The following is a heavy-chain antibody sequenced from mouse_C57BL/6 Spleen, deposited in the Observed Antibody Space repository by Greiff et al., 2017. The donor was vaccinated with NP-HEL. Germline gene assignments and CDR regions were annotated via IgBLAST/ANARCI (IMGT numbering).Heavy chain of an antibody. Sequence: QVQLQQPGAELVKPGASVKMSCKASGYTFTSYWITWVKQRPGQGLEWIGDIYPGSGSTNYNEKFKSKATLTVDTSSSTAYMQLSSLTSEDSAVYYCARPSYGSSPYYFDYWGQGTTLTVSS. CDR1: GYTFTSYW. D-gene: IGHD1-1*01. V-gene: IGHV1-55*01. J-gene: IGHJ2*01. CDR2: IYPGSGST. CDR3: ARPSYGSSPYYFDY.